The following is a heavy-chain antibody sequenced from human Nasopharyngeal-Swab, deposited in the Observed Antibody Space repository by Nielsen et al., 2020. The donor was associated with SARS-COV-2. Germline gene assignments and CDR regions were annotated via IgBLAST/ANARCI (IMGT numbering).Heavy chain of an antibody. CDR2: ISGSDHTT. CDR3: AREKWLRLPFDY. V-gene: IGHV3-23*01. Sequence: GESLKISCAASGFTFSSYAMHWVRQAQGKGLEWVSVISGSDHTTYYADSVKGRFTISRDNSKNTLYLQMNSLRAEDTAVYYCAREKWLRLPFDYWGQGTLVTVSS. CDR1: GFTFSSYA. J-gene: IGHJ4*02. D-gene: IGHD5-12*01.